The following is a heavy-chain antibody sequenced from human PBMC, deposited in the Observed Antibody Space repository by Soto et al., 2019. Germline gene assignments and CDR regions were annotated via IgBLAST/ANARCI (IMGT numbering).Heavy chain of an antibody. CDR1: GFTFSSYS. D-gene: IGHD1-20*01. V-gene: IGHV3-48*01. CDR2: ISSSSSTI. Sequence: EVQLVESGGGLVQPGGSLRLSCAASGFTFSSYSMNWVRQAPGKGLEWVSYISSSSSTINYADSVKGRFTISRDNAKNSLYLQMNSLRAEDTAVYYCARGWVYNWNPLPIRLPEGSMDVWGKGTTVTVSS. CDR3: ARGWVYNWNPLPIRLPEGSMDV. J-gene: IGHJ6*04.